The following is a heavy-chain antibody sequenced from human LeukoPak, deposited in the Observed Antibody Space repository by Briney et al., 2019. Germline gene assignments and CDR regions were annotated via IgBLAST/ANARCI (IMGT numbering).Heavy chain of an antibody. J-gene: IGHJ6*02. V-gene: IGHV1-3*01. CDR2: INAGNGNT. CDR1: GYSFTSYA. D-gene: IGHD3-3*01. CDR3: VSGSGYPDGYYGMDV. Sequence: ASVKVSCKASGYSFTSYAMHWVRQAPGQRLEWMGWINAGNGNTKYSQKFQGRVTITRDTSANTAYMELSSLRSEDTAVYYCVSGSGYPDGYYGMDVWGQGTTVTVSS.